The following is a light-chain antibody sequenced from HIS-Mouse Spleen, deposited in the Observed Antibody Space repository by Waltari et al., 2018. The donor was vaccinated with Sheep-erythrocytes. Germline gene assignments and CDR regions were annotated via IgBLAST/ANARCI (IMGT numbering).Light chain of an antibody. CDR3: LQDYNYPYT. V-gene: IGKV1-6*01. Sequence: ALQMTQSPSSLSASVGDRVTITCRASQGIRNDLGWYQQKPGKAPKLLIYAASRLQSGVPSRFSGSGSGTDFTLTISSLQPEDFAAYYCLQDYNYPYTFGQGTKLEIK. CDR2: AAS. CDR1: QGIRND. J-gene: IGKJ2*01.